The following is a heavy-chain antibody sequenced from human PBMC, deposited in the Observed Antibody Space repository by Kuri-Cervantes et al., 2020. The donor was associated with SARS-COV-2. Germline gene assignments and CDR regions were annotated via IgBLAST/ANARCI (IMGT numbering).Heavy chain of an antibody. CDR1: GFTFSDYY. J-gene: IGHJ4*02. V-gene: IGHV3-11*04. Sequence: GGSLRPSCAASGFTFSDYYMSWIRQAPGKGLEWVSYISSSGSTIYYADSVKGRFTISRDNAKNSLYLQMNSLRAEDTAVYYCASDLYDSSGYYFGTDYWGQGTLVTVSS. CDR2: ISSSGSTI. D-gene: IGHD3-22*01. CDR3: ASDLYDSSGYYFGTDY.